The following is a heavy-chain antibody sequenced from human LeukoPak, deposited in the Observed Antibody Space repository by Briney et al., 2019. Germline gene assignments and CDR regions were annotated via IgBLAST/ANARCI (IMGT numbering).Heavy chain of an antibody. D-gene: IGHD2-21*01. J-gene: IGHJ1*01. Sequence: SETLSLTCAVYGGSFSGYYWSWIRQPPGKGLEWIGYIYYSGSTYYNPSLKSRVIISVDTSKNQFSLNLNSVTAADTAVYYCAREMDAHPRIVVWGQGTLVTVSS. V-gene: IGHV4-34*09. CDR2: IYYSGST. CDR3: AREMDAHPRIVV. CDR1: GGSFSGYY.